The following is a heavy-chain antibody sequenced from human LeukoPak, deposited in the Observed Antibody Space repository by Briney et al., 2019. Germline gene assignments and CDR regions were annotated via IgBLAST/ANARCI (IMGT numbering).Heavy chain of an antibody. D-gene: IGHD5-12*01. V-gene: IGHV3-23*01. Sequence: GGSLRLSCAASGFTFSSDGMSWVRQAPGKGLEWVSAISGSGGRTYYADSVKGRFTISRDNSKNTLYLQMNSLRAEDTAVYYCARVKSAIVADGFGDPFDIWGQGTMVIVSS. CDR2: ISGSGGRT. CDR3: ARVKSAIVADGFGDPFDI. CDR1: GFTFSSDG. J-gene: IGHJ3*02.